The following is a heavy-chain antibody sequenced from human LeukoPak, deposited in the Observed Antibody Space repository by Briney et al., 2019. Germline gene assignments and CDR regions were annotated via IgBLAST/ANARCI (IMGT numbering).Heavy chain of an antibody. D-gene: IGHD4-23*01. CDR3: ARRAGGYSHPYDY. CDR2: ISSSSSYI. Sequence: TGGSLRLSCAASGFTFSSYSMNWVRQAPGKGLEWVSSISSSSSYIYYADSVKGRFTISRDNAKNSLYLQMNSLRAEDTAVYYCARRAGGYSHPYDYWGQGILVTVSS. CDR1: GFTFSSYS. V-gene: IGHV3-21*04. J-gene: IGHJ4*02.